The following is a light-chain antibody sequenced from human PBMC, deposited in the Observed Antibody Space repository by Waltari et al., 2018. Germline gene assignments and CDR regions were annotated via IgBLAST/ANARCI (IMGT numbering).Light chain of an antibody. CDR3: SSYAGSNMVV. J-gene: IGLJ3*02. Sequence: QSALTQPPSASGSPGQSVTISCTGTSSDVGGYSYVSWYQQYPGRAPKPIIYAVTKRPSGVPDRFSGSKSGNTASLTVSGLQAEDEADYYCSSYAGSNMVVFGGGTKLTVL. CDR2: AVT. CDR1: SSDVGGYSY. V-gene: IGLV2-8*01.